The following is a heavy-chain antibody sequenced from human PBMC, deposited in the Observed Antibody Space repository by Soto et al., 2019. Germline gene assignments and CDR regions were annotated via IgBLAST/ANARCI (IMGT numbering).Heavy chain of an antibody. CDR2: IHYSGTT. J-gene: IGHJ6*02. CDR1: GGSINNYY. CDR3: AGDTYGMDV. V-gene: IGHV4-59*01. Sequence: QVHFQESGPGLVKPSETLSLTCTVSGGSINNYYCNWVRQPPGKGLEWIGSIHYSGTTHYNPSLESRITISADRAKNQFSLKLNSVTAADPAVYYCAGDTYGMDVWGQGTTVTVSS.